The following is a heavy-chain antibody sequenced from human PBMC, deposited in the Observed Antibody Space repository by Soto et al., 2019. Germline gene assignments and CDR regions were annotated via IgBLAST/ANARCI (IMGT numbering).Heavy chain of an antibody. D-gene: IGHD3-10*01. J-gene: IGHJ4*02. CDR3: AKDRGSGSYFGPDY. CDR2: ISYDGSNK. CDR1: GFTFSSYA. Sequence: QVPLVESGGGVVQPGRSLRLSCVASGFTFSSYAIHWVRQAPGKGLEWVTVISYDGSNKYYADSVKGRFSISRDNSKNTLYLQMDSLRAEDTAVYYCAKDRGSGSYFGPDYWGQGTLVTVSS. V-gene: IGHV3-30*18.